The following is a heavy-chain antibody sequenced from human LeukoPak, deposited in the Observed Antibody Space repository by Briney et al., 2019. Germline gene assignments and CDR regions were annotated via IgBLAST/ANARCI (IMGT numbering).Heavy chain of an antibody. CDR1: GGSFSGYY. CDR2: INHSGST. D-gene: IGHD1-14*01. Sequence: SETLSLTCAVYGGSFSGYYWSWIRQPPGKGLEWIGEINHSGSTNYNPSLKSRVTISVDTSKNQFSLKLSSVTAADTAVYYCARHPTGTYYFDYWGQGTLVTVSS. V-gene: IGHV4-34*01. CDR3: ARHPTGTYYFDY. J-gene: IGHJ4*02.